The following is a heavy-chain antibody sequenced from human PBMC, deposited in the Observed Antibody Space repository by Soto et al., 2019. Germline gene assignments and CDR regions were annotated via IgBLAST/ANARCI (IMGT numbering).Heavy chain of an antibody. Sequence: QVQLVQSGAEVKKPGASVKVSCKTSGYTFTSYGISWVRQAPGQGLEWMGWISAYNGNTNYAQKLQGRVTMTTDTSTSTAYMELRSLRSDGTAVYYYARAWSSWSWENWFDPWGQGTLGTVSS. V-gene: IGHV1-18*01. J-gene: IGHJ5*02. D-gene: IGHD6-13*01. CDR2: ISAYNGNT. CDR1: GYTFTSYG. CDR3: ARAWSSWSWENWFDP.